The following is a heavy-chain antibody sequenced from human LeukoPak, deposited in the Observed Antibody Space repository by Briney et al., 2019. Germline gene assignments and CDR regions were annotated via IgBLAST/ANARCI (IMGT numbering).Heavy chain of an antibody. V-gene: IGHV4-4*02. Sequence: PSETLSLTCAVSGGSISSSNWWSWVRQPPGKGLEWMGEIYHSGSTNYNPSLKSRVTISVDKSKNQFSLKLSSVTAADTAVYYCASASSGSYSFDYWGQGTLVTVSS. CDR3: ASASSGSYSFDY. CDR2: IYHSGST. D-gene: IGHD1-26*01. CDR1: GGSISSSNW. J-gene: IGHJ4*02.